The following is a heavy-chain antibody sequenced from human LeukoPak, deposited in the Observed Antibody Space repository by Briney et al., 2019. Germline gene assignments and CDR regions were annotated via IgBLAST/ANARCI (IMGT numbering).Heavy chain of an antibody. Sequence: GGSLRLSCAASVYTFSIYRMNWVPPAPREGGEWVSYISSSSSTVYYADSVKGRFTISRDNAKNSLYLKMNSVRDEDTAVYYGARDIYWYFDLWGRGTLVTVSS. CDR2: ISSSSSTV. CDR1: VYTFSIYR. V-gene: IGHV3-48*02. J-gene: IGHJ2*01. CDR3: ARDIYWYFDL.